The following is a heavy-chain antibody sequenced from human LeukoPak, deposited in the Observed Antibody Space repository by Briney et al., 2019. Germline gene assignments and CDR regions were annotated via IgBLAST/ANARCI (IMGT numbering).Heavy chain of an antibody. V-gene: IGHV4-31*03. J-gene: IGHJ4*02. CDR2: IYYSGST. CDR1: GGSISSGGYY. D-gene: IGHD3-10*01. CDR3: ARGESYGSGSYDY. Sequence: PSQTLSLTCTVSGGSISSGGYYWSWIRQHPGKGLEWIGYIYYSGSTYYNPSLKSRVTISVDTSKNQSSLKLSSVTAADTAVYYCARGESYGSGSYDYWGQGTLVTVSS.